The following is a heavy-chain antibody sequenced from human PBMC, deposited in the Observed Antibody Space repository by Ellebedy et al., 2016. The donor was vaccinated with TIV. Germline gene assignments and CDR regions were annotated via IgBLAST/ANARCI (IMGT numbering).Heavy chain of an antibody. V-gene: IGHV3-30*18. D-gene: IGHD5-18*01. CDR3: AKDRYSYGHGVDY. CDR2: ISYDGSNK. J-gene: IGHJ4*02. CDR1: GFTFSSYG. Sequence: GGSLRLXXAASGFTFSSYGMHWVRQAPGKGLEWVAIISYDGSNKYYADSVKGRFTISRDNSKNTLYLQMNSLRAEDTAVYYCAKDRYSYGHGVDYWGQGTLVTVSS.